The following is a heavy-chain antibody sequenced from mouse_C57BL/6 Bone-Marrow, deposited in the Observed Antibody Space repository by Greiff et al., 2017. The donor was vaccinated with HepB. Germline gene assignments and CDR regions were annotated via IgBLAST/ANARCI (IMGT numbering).Heavy chain of an antibody. CDR2: IDPSDSYT. V-gene: IGHV1-59*01. D-gene: IGHD2-12*01. J-gene: IGHJ3*01. CDR1: GYTFTSDW. Sequence: VQLQQPGAELVRPGTSVKLSCKASGYTFTSDWMHWVKQRPGQGLEWIGVIDPSDSYTNYNQKFKGKATLTVDTSSSTAYMQLSSLTSEDYAVYYCASEEETYDEEAGWFAYWGQGTLVTVSA. CDR3: ASEEETYDEEAGWFAY.